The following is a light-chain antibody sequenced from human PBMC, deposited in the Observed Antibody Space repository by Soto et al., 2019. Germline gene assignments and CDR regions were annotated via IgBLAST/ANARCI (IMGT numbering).Light chain of an antibody. CDR2: GAS. V-gene: IGKV3-15*01. CDR3: QHNNNWPFT. CDR1: LSVTSN. Sequence: EIVMSQSRATLSVSPGGRATLSSMASLSVTSNLARYQQKPGKAPRLLIYGASTRATGIPPRFSGSGSGTEFTLTISSLQSADFAVCYSQHNNNWPFTFGAGTKVDIK. J-gene: IGKJ3*01.